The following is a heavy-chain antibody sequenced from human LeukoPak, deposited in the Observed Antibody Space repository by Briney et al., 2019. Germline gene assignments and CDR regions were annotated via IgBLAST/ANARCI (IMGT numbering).Heavy chain of an antibody. CDR3: ASWTTVSLXXXY. CDR2: IYYSGST. D-gene: IGHD4-11*01. J-gene: IGHJ4*02. Sequence: PSQTLSLTCTVSGGPISSGDYYWSWIRQPPGKGLEWIGYIYYSGSTYYNPSLKSRVTISVDTSKNQFSLKLSSVTAADTAVYYCASWTTVSLXXXYWGQGTLVTVSS. CDR1: GGPISSGDYY. V-gene: IGHV4-30-4*08.